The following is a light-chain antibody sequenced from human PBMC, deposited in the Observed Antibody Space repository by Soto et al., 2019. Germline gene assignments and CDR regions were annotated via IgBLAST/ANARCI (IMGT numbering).Light chain of an antibody. Sequence: QSPVTLSVTTGERVTLSCRASQRLSSNLAWYQQRPGQAPRLLIYGASIRATDIPARFIGSGSGTEFTLTISSLQSEDFAVYYCQQYNDWPPTFGRLTKVAIK. CDR2: GAS. CDR1: QRLSSN. CDR3: QQYNDWPPT. V-gene: IGKV3-15*01. J-gene: IGKJ1*01.